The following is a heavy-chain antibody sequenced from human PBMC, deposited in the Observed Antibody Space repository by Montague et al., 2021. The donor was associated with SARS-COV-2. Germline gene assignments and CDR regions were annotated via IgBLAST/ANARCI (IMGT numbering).Heavy chain of an antibody. CDR1: GYTFTSYG. V-gene: IGHV1-18*01. J-gene: IGHJ6*02. Sequence: SVKVSCKASGYTFTSYGISWVRQAPGQGLEWMGWISAYNGNTNYAQKLQGRVTMTTDTSTSTAYMELRSLRSDDTAVYYCARAVVVVVAATQYYYYYYGMDAWGQGTTVTVSS. CDR2: ISAYNGNT. CDR3: ARAVVVVVAATQYYYYYYGMDA. D-gene: IGHD2-15*01.